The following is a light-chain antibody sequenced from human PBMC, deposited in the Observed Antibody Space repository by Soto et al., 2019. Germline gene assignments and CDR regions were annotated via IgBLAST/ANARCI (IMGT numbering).Light chain of an antibody. J-gene: IGKJ1*01. V-gene: IGKV3-15*01. Sequence: EIVMTQSPATLSVSPGERATLSCRASQSVSSNLAWYQQKPGQAPRLLIYGASTRATGIPARFSGSGSGTEFTLTIRSLQSEDFAVYYCQQYNNWGTFGQGTKVXIK. CDR1: QSVSSN. CDR3: QQYNNWGT. CDR2: GAS.